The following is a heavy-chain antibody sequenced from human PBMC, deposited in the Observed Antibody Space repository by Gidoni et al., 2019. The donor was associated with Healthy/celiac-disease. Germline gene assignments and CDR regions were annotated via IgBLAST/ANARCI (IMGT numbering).Heavy chain of an antibody. CDR3: AKNLWFGELVYYFDY. Sequence: EVQLLESGGGLVQPGGSLRLSCAASGSTFSSYAMSWVRQAPGKGLEWVSAISGSGGSTYYADSVKGRFTISRDNSKNTLYLQMNSLRAEDTAVYYCAKNLWFGELVYYFDYWGQGTLVTVSS. CDR2: ISGSGGST. V-gene: IGHV3-23*01. CDR1: GSTFSSYA. D-gene: IGHD3-10*01. J-gene: IGHJ4*02.